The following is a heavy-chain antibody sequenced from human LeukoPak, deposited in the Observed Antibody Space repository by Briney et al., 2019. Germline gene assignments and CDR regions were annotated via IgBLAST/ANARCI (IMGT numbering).Heavy chain of an antibody. CDR2: IYSGGST. CDR3: ARNLRNAFDI. V-gene: IGHV3-53*01. Sequence: GGSLRLSCAASGFTVSSNYMSWVRQAPGKGLEWVSVIYSGGSTYYADSVKGRFTISRDNSKNTLYLQMNSLRVDDTAVYYCARNLRNAFDIWGQGTMVTVSS. J-gene: IGHJ3*02. CDR1: GFTVSSNY.